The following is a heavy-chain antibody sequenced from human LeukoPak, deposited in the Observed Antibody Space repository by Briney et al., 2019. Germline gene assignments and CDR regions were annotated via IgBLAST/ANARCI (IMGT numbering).Heavy chain of an antibody. CDR3: ARASGGGRDFDY. J-gene: IGHJ4*02. D-gene: IGHD1-26*01. CDR2: INPNSGGT. V-gene: IGHV1-2*02. Sequence: ASVKVSCKASGYTFTGYYMHWVRQAPGQGLEWMGWINPNSGGTSYAQKFQGRVTMTRDTSISTAYMELSRLRSDDTAVYYCARASGGGRDFDYWGQGTLVTVSS. CDR1: GYTFTGYY.